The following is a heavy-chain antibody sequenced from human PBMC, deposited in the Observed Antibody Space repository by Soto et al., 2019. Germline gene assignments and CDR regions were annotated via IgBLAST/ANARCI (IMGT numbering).Heavy chain of an antibody. V-gene: IGHV1-18*04. D-gene: IGHD1-26*01. Sequence: VASVKVSCKASGYTFNTYGISWVRQALGQGLEWMGWISAYNGNTNSAQNFQGRVTMTTDTSTDTGYMELRSLTSDDTAVYYCARDNGVVGAPGPLAVWGQGTMVTV. CDR1: GYTFNTYG. J-gene: IGHJ3*01. CDR2: ISAYNGNT. CDR3: ARDNGVVGAPGPLAV.